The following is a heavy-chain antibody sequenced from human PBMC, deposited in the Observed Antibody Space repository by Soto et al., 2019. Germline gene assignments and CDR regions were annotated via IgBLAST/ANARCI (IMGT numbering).Heavy chain of an antibody. CDR3: ASRKSSPYFDY. D-gene: IGHD3-10*01. V-gene: IGHV4-30-4*01. Sequence: QVQLQESGPGLVKPSQTLSLTCTVSGGSISSGDYYWAWIRRPPGKGLEWIGNIYYSGSTYYNPSLKSRVAISVDKSKNHFSLKLSSVTAADTAVYYCASRKSSPYFDYWGQGTLVTVSS. CDR1: GGSISSGDYY. J-gene: IGHJ4*02. CDR2: IYYSGST.